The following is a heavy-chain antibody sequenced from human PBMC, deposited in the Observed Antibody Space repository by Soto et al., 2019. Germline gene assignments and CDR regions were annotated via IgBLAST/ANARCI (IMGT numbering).Heavy chain of an antibody. CDR2: MNPNSGNT. V-gene: IGHV1-8*02. D-gene: IGHD3-10*01. CDR1: GYTFTSYY. CDR3: ARTVTMVRGVIRIRYYFDY. J-gene: IGHJ4*02. Sequence: ASVKVSCKASGYTFTSYYMHWVRQAPGQGLEWMGWMNPNSGNTGYAQKFQGRVTMTRNTSISTAYMELSSLRSEDTAVYYCARTVTMVRGVIRIRYYFDYWGQGTLVTVSS.